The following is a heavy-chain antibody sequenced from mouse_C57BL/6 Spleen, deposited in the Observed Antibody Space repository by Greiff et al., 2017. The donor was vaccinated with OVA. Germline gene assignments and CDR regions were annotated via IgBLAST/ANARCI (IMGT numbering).Heavy chain of an antibody. CDR1: GFTFSNYW. Sequence: EVKLEESGGGLVQPGGSMKLSCVASGFTFSNYWMNWVRQSPEKGLEWVAQIRLKSDNYATHYAESVKGRFTISRDDSKSSVYLQMDNLRAEDTGIYYCTGAYCYGSSYWYFDVWGTGTTVTVSS. D-gene: IGHD1-1*01. J-gene: IGHJ1*03. CDR3: TGAYCYGSSYWYFDV. CDR2: IRLKSDNYAT. V-gene: IGHV6-3*01.